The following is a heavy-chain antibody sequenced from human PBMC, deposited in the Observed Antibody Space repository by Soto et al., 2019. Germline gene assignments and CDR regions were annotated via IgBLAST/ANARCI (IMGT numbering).Heavy chain of an antibody. J-gene: IGHJ4*02. V-gene: IGHV3-23*01. CDR2: ISGSGGST. CDR1: GFTFSSYA. CDR3: AKDFPTIFGVVITRSAIDY. D-gene: IGHD3-3*01. Sequence: GGSLRLSCAASGFTFSSYAMSWVRQAPGKGLEWVSAISGSGGSTYYADSVKGRFTISRDNSKNTLYLQMNSLRAEDTAVYYCAKDFPTIFGVVITRSAIDYWGQGTLVTVSS.